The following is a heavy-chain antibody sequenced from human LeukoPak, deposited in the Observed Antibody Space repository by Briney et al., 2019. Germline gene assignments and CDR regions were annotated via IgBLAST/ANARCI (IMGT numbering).Heavy chain of an antibody. Sequence: GGSLRLSCAASGFTLSSYWVHWVRQAPGKGLVWVSRINTDGSGTSYADSVKGRFTISRDNAKNTLYLQMNSLRAEDTAVYYCARCPPRAAIEDYYYYMDVWGKGTTVTVSS. CDR3: ARCPPRAAIEDYYYYMDV. CDR1: GFTLSSYW. CDR2: INTDGSGT. J-gene: IGHJ6*03. V-gene: IGHV3-74*01. D-gene: IGHD2-15*01.